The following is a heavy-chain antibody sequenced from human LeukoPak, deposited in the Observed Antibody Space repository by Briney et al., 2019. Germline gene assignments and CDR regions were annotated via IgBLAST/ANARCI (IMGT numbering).Heavy chain of an antibody. Sequence: SETLFLTCTVSGGSISSYYWSWIRQPPGKGLEWIGYIYYSGSTNYNPSLKSRVTISVDTSKNQFSLKLSSVTAADTAVYYCARHLGGDREGLGYFDYWGQGTLVTVSS. V-gene: IGHV4-59*08. D-gene: IGHD2-21*02. J-gene: IGHJ4*02. CDR2: IYYSGST. CDR3: ARHLGGDREGLGYFDY. CDR1: GGSISSYY.